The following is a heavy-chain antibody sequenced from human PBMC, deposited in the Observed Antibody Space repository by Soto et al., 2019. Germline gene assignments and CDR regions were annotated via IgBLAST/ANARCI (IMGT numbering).Heavy chain of an antibody. CDR1: GFIFSSYG. CDR2: ICYDGSNT. V-gene: IGHV3-33*01. D-gene: IGHD6-25*01. Sequence: PGGSLRLSCAASGFIFSSYGMHWVRQAPGKGLEWVAAICYDGSNTYYADSVKGRFTISRDNSKNTMYLQMNSLRAEDTAVYYCTRDEIPGRAEAIYGMDVWGQGTTVTVSS. J-gene: IGHJ6*02. CDR3: TRDEIPGRAEAIYGMDV.